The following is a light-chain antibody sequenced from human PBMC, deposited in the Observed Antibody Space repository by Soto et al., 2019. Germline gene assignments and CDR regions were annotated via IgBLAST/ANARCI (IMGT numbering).Light chain of an antibody. CDR1: QSISDY. CDR2: SIS. J-gene: IGKJ1*01. V-gene: IGKV1-39*01. Sequence: DIPMTQSPSSLSASVGDRVTITCRASQSISDYLSWYQQKPGKAPKLLIYSISTLQREVPSKFSGSGSETDFTLTIGSLQPEDFATYYCLQTYTTPWTFGQGTKVEIK. CDR3: LQTYTTPWT.